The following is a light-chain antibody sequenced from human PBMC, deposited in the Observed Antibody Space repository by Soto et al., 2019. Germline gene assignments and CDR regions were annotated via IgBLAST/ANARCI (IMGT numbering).Light chain of an antibody. V-gene: IGKV1-5*01. Sequence: DIQLTQSPSTLSASVGDRVTVTCRASQRIDRYLAWYQQKPGKAPKLLVYDASTLEGGVPPSFSGSGSATEFILTISSLQPDDFAPYCCQQYKDGAWTFGQGTRVAIK. CDR3: QQYKDGAWT. J-gene: IGKJ1*01. CDR2: DAS. CDR1: QRIDRY.